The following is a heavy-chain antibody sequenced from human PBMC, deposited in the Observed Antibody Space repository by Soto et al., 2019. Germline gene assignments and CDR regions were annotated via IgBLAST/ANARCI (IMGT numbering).Heavy chain of an antibody. V-gene: IGHV5-10-1*01. CDR1: GYSFTSYW. D-gene: IGHD2-2*01. J-gene: IGHJ6*02. CDR2: IDPSDSYT. Sequence: GESLKISCKGSGYSFTSYWISWVRQMPGKGLEWMGRIDPSDSYTNYSPSFQGHVTISADKSISTAYLQWSSLKASDTAMYYCARHERIVVVPAAISPYYYYGMDVWGQGTTVTVSS. CDR3: ARHERIVVVPAAISPYYYYGMDV.